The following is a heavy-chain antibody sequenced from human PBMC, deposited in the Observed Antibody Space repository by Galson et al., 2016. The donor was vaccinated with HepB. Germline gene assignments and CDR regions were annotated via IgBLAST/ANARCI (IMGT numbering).Heavy chain of an antibody. CDR2: IYYSGNT. V-gene: IGHV4-39*01. Sequence: ETLSLTCTVSGASLNRNAYYWDWIRQPPGKGLEGFGPIYYSGNTSYNPSLKSRVTISVDTSKNQFSLKLSSVTAADTAVYYCARHRTYGDSPAAFEIWGQGTMVTVSS. J-gene: IGHJ3*02. CDR3: ARHRTYGDSPAAFEI. CDR1: GASLNRNAYY. D-gene: IGHD2-21*02.